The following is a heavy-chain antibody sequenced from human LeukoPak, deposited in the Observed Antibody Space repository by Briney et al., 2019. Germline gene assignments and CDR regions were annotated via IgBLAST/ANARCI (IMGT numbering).Heavy chain of an antibody. CDR3: ARAVTIFGVVISEI. Sequence: PSETPSLTCAVYGGSFSGCYWSWIRQPPGKGLEWIGEINHSGSTNYNPSLKSRVTISVDTSKNQFSLKLSSVTAADTAVYYCARAVTIFGVVISEIWGQGTLVTVSS. D-gene: IGHD3-3*01. V-gene: IGHV4-34*01. CDR1: GGSFSGCY. J-gene: IGHJ4*02. CDR2: INHSGST.